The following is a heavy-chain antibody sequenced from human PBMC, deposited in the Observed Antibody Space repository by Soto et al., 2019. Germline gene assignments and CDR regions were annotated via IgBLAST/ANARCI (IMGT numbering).Heavy chain of an antibody. Sequence: NPSETLSLTCTVSGGSISSYFYIWVRQPPGKGLEWSGSVYYTGTTDYNPSLKSRVTISVDTSKTQFSLNLRSVTAADTAVYYCARDLAAVPRAFDYWGRGTQVTVSS. CDR3: ARDLAAVPRAFDY. J-gene: IGHJ4*02. D-gene: IGHD6-13*01. CDR2: VYYTGTT. V-gene: IGHV4-59*01. CDR1: GGSISSYF.